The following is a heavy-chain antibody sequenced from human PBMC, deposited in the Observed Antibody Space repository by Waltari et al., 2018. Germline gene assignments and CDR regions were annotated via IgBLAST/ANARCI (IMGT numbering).Heavy chain of an antibody. CDR2: IIPIFGTA. Sequence: QVQLVQSGAEVKKPGSSVKFSCKASGGTFSSYAISWVRQAPGQGLEWMVRIIPIFGTANYAQKFQGRVTITADKSTSTAYMELSSLRSEDTAVYYCAREMATLYYFDYWGQGTLVTVSS. CDR1: GGTFSSYA. CDR3: AREMATLYYFDY. J-gene: IGHJ4*02. V-gene: IGHV1-69*08. D-gene: IGHD5-12*01.